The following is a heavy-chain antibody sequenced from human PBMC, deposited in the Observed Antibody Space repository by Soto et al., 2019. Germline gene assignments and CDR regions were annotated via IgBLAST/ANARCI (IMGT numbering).Heavy chain of an antibody. CDR1: GFTFSNYA. CDR2: ISVSGGST. Sequence: PGGSLRLSCAASGFTFSNYAMSWVRQAPGKGLEWVSAISVSGGSTYFADSVKGRFTISRDNSKNTLYLQMNSLRAEDTAVYYCAKDLGYCSSTSCYGYYFDYWGQGTLVTVSS. CDR3: AKDLGYCSSTSCYGYYFDY. V-gene: IGHV3-23*01. J-gene: IGHJ4*02. D-gene: IGHD2-2*01.